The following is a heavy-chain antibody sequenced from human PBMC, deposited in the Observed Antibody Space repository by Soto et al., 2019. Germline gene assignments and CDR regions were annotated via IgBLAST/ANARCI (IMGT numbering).Heavy chain of an antibody. CDR2: IFGGGTI. J-gene: IGHJ4*02. Sequence: GGSLRLSCAASGFAVNSDYMSWVRQAPGKGLEWVSVIFGGGTILYPDSVKGRFTISRDNSKNSVFLQMNSLRTEDTAVYYCVRTSSYWGEGTLVTVSS. D-gene: IGHD2-2*01. V-gene: IGHV3-53*01. CDR1: GFAVNSDY. CDR3: VRTSSY.